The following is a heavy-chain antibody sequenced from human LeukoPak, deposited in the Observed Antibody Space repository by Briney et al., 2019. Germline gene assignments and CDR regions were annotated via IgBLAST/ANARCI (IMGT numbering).Heavy chain of an antibody. D-gene: IGHD3-22*01. V-gene: IGHV3-74*01. J-gene: IGHJ4*02. Sequence: GGSLRLSCAASGFTFSTYWMHWVRQVPGKGLVWVSRINNYGSGTYYADSVNGRFTISRDNSKNTLYLQMNSQRAEDTAVYYCAKYGDYDSFLDYFDYWGQGTLVTVSS. CDR2: INNYGSGT. CDR3: AKYGDYDSFLDYFDY. CDR1: GFTFSTYW.